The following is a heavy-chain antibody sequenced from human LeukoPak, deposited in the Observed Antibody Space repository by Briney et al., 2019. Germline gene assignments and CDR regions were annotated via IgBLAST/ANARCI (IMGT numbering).Heavy chain of an antibody. CDR2: ISGSGANT. V-gene: IGHV3-23*01. CDR3: AKERAGYYNPYYFDY. D-gene: IGHD3-22*01. J-gene: IGHJ4*02. CDR1: GFTFSTYA. Sequence: GGSLRLSCAASGFTFSTYAMSWVRQAPGKGLEWVSTISGSGANTYYADSVRGRFTISRDNSKNTLYLHTNSLRAEDTAVYYCAKERAGYYNPYYFDYWGQGTLVTVSS.